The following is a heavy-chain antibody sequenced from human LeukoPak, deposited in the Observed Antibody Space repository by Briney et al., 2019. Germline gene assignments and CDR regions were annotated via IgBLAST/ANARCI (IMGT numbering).Heavy chain of an antibody. D-gene: IGHD2-15*01. J-gene: IGHJ4*02. Sequence: GGSLRLSCAASGFTFSSYAMHWVRQAPGKGLEWVAVISYDGSNKYYADSVKGRFTISRDNSKNTLYLQMNSLRAEDTAVYCCARDQDWTYCSGGSCPGDYWGQGTLVTVSS. CDR3: ARDQDWTYCSGGSCPGDY. V-gene: IGHV3-30-3*01. CDR1: GFTFSSYA. CDR2: ISYDGSNK.